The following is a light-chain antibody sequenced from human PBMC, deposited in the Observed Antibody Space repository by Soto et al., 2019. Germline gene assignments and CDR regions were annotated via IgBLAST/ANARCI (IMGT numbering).Light chain of an antibody. CDR3: RTWDSSLSSGV. CDR2: DDK. J-gene: IGLJ2*01. Sequence: QSALTQPPSVSAAPGQKVTISCSGSRSNIGSNLVSWYQQLPGTAPRLLIYDDKTRPSGISDRFSGSKSGTSATLGIAGLQTGDEADYYCRTWDSSLSSGVYGGGTQLTVL. CDR1: RSNIGSNL. V-gene: IGLV1-51*01.